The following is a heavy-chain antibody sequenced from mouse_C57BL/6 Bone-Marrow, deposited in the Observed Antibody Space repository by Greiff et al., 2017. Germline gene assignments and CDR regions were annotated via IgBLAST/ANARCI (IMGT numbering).Heavy chain of an antibody. CDR2: IYPSDSET. CDR3: ARYDYDYDY. Sequence: QVQLQQPGAELVRPGSSVKLSCKASGYTFTSYWMDWVKQRPGQGLEWIGNIYPSDSETHYTQKFQDKATLTVDKSSSTAYMQLSSLTSEDSAVYYCARYDYDYDYWGQGTTLTVAS. CDR1: GYTFTSYW. D-gene: IGHD2-4*01. J-gene: IGHJ2*01. V-gene: IGHV1-61*01.